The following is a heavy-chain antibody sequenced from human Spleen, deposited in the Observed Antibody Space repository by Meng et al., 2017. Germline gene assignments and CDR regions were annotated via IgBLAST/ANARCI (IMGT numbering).Heavy chain of an antibody. D-gene: IGHD6-19*01. CDR1: GLTFSGST. V-gene: IGHV3-23*04. CDR2: ITGGGGVT. Sequence: EVQLVESGGGLVQPGGSLKVSCAASGLTFSGSTIHWVRQASGKGLEWVSAITGGGGVTYYADSVKGRFTISRDNSKNTLYLQMNSLRAEDTAVYYCGKRISGWYYMDYWGRGTLVTVSS. J-gene: IGHJ4*02. CDR3: GKRISGWYYMDY.